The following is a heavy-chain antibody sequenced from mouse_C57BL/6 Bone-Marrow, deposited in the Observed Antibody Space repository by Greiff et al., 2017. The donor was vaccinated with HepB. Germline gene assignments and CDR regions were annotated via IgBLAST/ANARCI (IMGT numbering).Heavy chain of an antibody. CDR1: GFTFSDFY. CDR3: ARDLATGYFDV. J-gene: IGHJ1*03. D-gene: IGHD1-1*01. V-gene: IGHV7-1*01. CDR2: SRNKANDYTT. Sequence: EVKLVESGGGLVQSGRSLRLSCATSGFTFSDFYMEWVRQAPGKGLEWIAASRNKANDYTTEYSASVKGRFIVSRDTSQSILYLQMNALRAEDTAIYYCARDLATGYFDVWGTGTTVTVSS.